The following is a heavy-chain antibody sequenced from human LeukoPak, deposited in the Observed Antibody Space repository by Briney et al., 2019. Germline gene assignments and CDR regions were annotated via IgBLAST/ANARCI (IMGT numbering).Heavy chain of an antibody. D-gene: IGHD3-3*01. CDR3: ARHVDFWSGTGGYFDY. CDR2: IYYSGST. CDR1: GGSISSSSYY. V-gene: IGHV4-39*01. Sequence: SETLSLTCTVYGGSISSSSYYWGWIRQPPGKGLEWIGSIYYSGSTYYNPSLKSRVTISVDTSKNQFSLKLSSVTAADTAVYYCARHVDFWSGTGGYFDYWGQGTLVTVSS. J-gene: IGHJ4*02.